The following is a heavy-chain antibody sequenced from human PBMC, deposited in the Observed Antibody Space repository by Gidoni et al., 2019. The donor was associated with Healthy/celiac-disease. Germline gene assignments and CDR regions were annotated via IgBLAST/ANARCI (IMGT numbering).Heavy chain of an antibody. CDR2: INHSGST. CDR1: GGSFSGYY. CDR3: ARRVATLCYFDY. Sequence: QVQLQQWGAGLVKPAETLSRTGAVYGGSFSGYYWRWIRPPPGTGLEWIGEINHSGSTNSLPSLKSRVPISVDTSKNQFSLKLSSVTAADTAVSYCARRVATLCYFDYWGQGTLVTVSS. J-gene: IGHJ4*02. V-gene: IGHV4-34*01. D-gene: IGHD5-12*01.